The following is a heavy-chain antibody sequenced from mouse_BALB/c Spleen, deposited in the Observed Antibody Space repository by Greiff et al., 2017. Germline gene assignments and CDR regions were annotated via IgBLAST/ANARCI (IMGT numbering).Heavy chain of an antibody. CDR3: ARDPSDGYSYYYAMDY. CDR1: GFTFSDFY. D-gene: IGHD2-3*01. Sequence: EVKVVESGGGLVQPGGSLRLSCATSGFTFSDFYMEWVRQPPGKRLEWIAASRNKANDYTTEYSASVKGRFIVSRDTSQSILYLQMNALRAEDTAIYYCARDPSDGYSYYYAMDYWGQGTSVTVSS. CDR2: SRNKANDYTT. J-gene: IGHJ4*01. V-gene: IGHV7-1*02.